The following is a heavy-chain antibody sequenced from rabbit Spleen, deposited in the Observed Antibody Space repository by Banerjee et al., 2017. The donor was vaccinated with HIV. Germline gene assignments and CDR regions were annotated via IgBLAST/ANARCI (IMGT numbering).Heavy chain of an antibody. CDR1: GFDFSNYG. D-gene: IGHD1-1*01. CDR3: VRGASSSGYYNL. V-gene: IGHV1S47*01. CDR2: IDPVFGIT. J-gene: IGHJ4*01. Sequence: QEQLLESGGGLVQPGGSLKLSCKASGFDFSNYGVSWVRQAPGKGLEWIGYIDPVFGITYYANWVNGRFTISSHNAQNTLYLQLNSLTVADTATYFCVRGASSSGYYNLWGPGTLVTVS.